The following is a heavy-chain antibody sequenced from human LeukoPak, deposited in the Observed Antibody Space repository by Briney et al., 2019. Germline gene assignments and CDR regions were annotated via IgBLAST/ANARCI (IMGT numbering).Heavy chain of an antibody. CDR3: AKVVTFTGWYYFDC. J-gene: IGHJ4*02. CDR2: ISGSGGST. Sequence: GGSLRLSCAASGFTFSSYAMSWVRQAPGKGLEWVSAISGSGGSTYCADSVKGRFTISRDNSKNTLYLQMNSLRAEDTAVYYCAKVVTFTGWYYFDCWGQGTLVTVSS. V-gene: IGHV3-23*01. CDR1: GFTFSSYA. D-gene: IGHD6-19*01.